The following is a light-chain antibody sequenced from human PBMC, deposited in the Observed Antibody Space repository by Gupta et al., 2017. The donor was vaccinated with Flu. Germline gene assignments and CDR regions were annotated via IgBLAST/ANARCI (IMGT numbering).Light chain of an antibody. V-gene: IGLV2-11*01. CDR3: CSDAGTKNWV. Sequence: VTITSTGASTNVGTYNFVSWYQHHTAEAHRLLLYDVTKRTAGAPGRFSGSKAGNTASLTISGPQKEDAADFYCCSDAGTKNWVFGGGTKLTVL. CDR2: DVT. J-gene: IGLJ3*02. CDR1: STNVGTYNF.